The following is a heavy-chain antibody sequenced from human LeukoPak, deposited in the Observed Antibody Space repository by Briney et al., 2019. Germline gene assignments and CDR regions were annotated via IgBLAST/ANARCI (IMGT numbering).Heavy chain of an antibody. CDR1: GFTFSSYA. J-gene: IGHJ3*02. CDR2: ISGSGDSS. Sequence: GGSLRLSCAASGFTFSSYAMHWVRQAPGKGLEWVSAISGSGDSSYYADSVKGRFTISRDNSKNTLYLQMNSLRADDTALYYCAKGVFTIFGVVRAFDIWGQGTMVTVSS. D-gene: IGHD3-3*01. CDR3: AKGVFTIFGVVRAFDI. V-gene: IGHV3-23*01.